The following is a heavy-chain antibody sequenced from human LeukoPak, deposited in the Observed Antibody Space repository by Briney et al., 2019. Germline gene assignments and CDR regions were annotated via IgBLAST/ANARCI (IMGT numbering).Heavy chain of an antibody. V-gene: IGHV1-18*01. CDR3: ARVAAAGTYFFQH. D-gene: IGHD6-13*01. Sequence: ASVKVSCKASGYTFTSYGITWVRQAPGQGLEWMGWINANNGNTNYAQNLQGRVTMTRDTSTSTAYMELRSLRSDDTAVYYCARVAAAGTYFFQHWGQGTLVTVSS. J-gene: IGHJ1*01. CDR2: INANNGNT. CDR1: GYTFTSYG.